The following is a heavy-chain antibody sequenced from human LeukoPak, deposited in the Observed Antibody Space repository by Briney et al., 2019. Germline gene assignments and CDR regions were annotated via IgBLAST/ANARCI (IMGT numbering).Heavy chain of an antibody. CDR3: ARFSSGCSTSSCYLTY. J-gene: IGHJ4*02. D-gene: IGHD2-2*01. CDR1: GGSFSGYY. V-gene: IGHV4-34*01. CDR2: INHSGST. Sequence: SETLSLTCAVYGGSFSGYYWSWIRQPPGKGLEWIGEINHSGSTNYNPSLKSRVTISADTSNNQFSLKLTSMTAADTAVYYCARFSSGCSTSSCYLTYWGQGTLVTVS.